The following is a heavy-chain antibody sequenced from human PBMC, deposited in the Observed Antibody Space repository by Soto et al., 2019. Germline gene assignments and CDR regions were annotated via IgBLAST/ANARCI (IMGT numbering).Heavy chain of an antibody. CDR2: IYYSGTT. J-gene: IGHJ6*02. CDR1: NESINSPSW. Sequence: SETLSLTCVVSNESINSPSWWSWVRQPPGKGLEWIGYIYYSGTTHYNSSLKSRVTISVDTSKNQFSLKLSSVTAADTAVYYCARAQIYDGMGYYYYGMDVWGQGTTVTVSS. D-gene: IGHD3-10*01. CDR3: ARAQIYDGMGYYYYGMDV. V-gene: IGHV4-4*02.